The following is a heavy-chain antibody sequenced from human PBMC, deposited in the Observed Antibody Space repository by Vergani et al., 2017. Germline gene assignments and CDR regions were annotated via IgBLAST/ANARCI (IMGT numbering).Heavy chain of an antibody. V-gene: IGHV3-23*01. CDR2: VSRSSATP. J-gene: IGHJ4*02. CDR3: TKGSRGYTGYFVDY. CDR1: GFSFPGYA. D-gene: IGHD5-12*01. Sequence: EVQLLESGGGLVQPGGSLRLSCEASGFSFPGYAMSWVRQAPGKGLEWVSSVSRSSATPYYADSVKGRFIISRDNSKNTLHLQMNSLRADDTAVYYCTKGSRGYTGYFVDYWGQGALASVSS.